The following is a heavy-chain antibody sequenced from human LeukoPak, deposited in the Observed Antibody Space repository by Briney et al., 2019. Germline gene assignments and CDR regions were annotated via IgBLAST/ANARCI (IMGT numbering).Heavy chain of an antibody. D-gene: IGHD6-25*01. CDR1: GFTFSSYA. CDR2: ISTSGGTT. Sequence: RGSLRLSCAASGFTFSSYAMSWVRQAPGKGLEWVSAISTSGGTTYYADSVKGRFTISRDNSKNTLYLQMNSLRAEDTALYYCAKPPYSSDWAIDYWGQGTVDTVSS. CDR3: AKPPYSSDWAIDY. J-gene: IGHJ4*02. V-gene: IGHV3-23*01.